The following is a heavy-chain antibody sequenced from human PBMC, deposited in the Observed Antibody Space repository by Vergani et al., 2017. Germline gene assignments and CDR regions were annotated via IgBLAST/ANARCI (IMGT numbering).Heavy chain of an antibody. CDR3: AKAAVGGSYPFDY. Sequence: QVQLVESGGGVVQPGRSLRLSCAASGFTFSSYGMHWVRQAPGKGLEWVAVISYDGSNKYYADSVKGRFTISRDNSKNTLYLQMNSLRAEDTAVYYCAKAAVGGSYPFDYWGQGTLVTVSS. D-gene: IGHD1-26*01. CDR2: ISYDGSNK. V-gene: IGHV3-30*18. CDR1: GFTFSSYG. J-gene: IGHJ4*02.